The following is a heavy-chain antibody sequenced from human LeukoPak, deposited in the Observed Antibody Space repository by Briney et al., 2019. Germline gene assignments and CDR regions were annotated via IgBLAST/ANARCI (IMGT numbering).Heavy chain of an antibody. CDR3: AGWLAAAGSSRRYYYYMDV. D-gene: IGHD6-13*01. CDR2: INPNSGGT. Sequence: ASVKVSCKASGYTFTGYYMHWVRQAPGQGLEWMGWINPNSGGTNYAQKFQGRVTMTRDTSISTDYMELSRLRSDDTAVYYCAGWLAAAGSSRRYYYYMDVWGKGTTVTVSS. J-gene: IGHJ6*03. CDR1: GYTFTGYY. V-gene: IGHV1-2*02.